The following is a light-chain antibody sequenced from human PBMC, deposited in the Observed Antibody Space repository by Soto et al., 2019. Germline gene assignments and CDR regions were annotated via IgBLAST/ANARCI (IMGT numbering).Light chain of an antibody. Sequence: EIVLTQSPGTLSLSLGERATLSCRASQSVTTTFLAWYQQKPCQAPRLLIYGASSRATGIPDRFSGSGSGTDFTLTISRLEPEDFAVYYCQQYGTSPPITFGQGTRLEIK. J-gene: IGKJ5*01. CDR2: GAS. CDR1: QSVTTTF. CDR3: QQYGTSPPIT. V-gene: IGKV3-20*01.